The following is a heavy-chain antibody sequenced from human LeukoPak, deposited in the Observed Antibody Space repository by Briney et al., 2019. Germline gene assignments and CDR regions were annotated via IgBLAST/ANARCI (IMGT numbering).Heavy chain of an antibody. Sequence: SETLSLTCTVSGGSISSGGYYWSWICQHPGKGLEWIGYIYYSGSTYYNPSLKSRVTISVDTSKNQFSLKLSSVTAADTAVYYCARDQNDNWFDPWGQGTLVTVSS. CDR2: IYYSGST. CDR1: GGSISSGGYY. CDR3: ARDQNDNWFDP. J-gene: IGHJ5*02. V-gene: IGHV4-31*03.